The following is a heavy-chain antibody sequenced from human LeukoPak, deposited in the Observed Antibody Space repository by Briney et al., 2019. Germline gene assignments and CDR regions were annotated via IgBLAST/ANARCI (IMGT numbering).Heavy chain of an antibody. CDR1: GLTFSSFC. V-gene: IGHV3-30*02. Sequence: GGTLRLSCAASGLTFSSFCMHWVRQTPGKGLHWVAVIRYDGSNKYYPDSVKGRFTISRDNSKNTLNLQMNSLRTEDTAMYYCAKDRGAYTDWFDPWGQGTLVTVSS. J-gene: IGHJ5*02. CDR2: IRYDGSNK. D-gene: IGHD4-17*01. CDR3: AKDRGAYTDWFDP.